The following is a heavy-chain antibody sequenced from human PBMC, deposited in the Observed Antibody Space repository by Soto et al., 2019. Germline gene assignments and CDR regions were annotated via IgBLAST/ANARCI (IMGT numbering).Heavy chain of an antibody. CDR3: ARAGGYVLYYYYMDV. V-gene: IGHV3-11*01. J-gene: IGHJ6*03. D-gene: IGHD5-12*01. Sequence: GGSLRLSFAASGFPFNDYYISWIRQAPGKGLEWVSYISSSGSTIYYADSVKGRFTISRDNAKNSLYLQMNSLRAEDTAVYYCARAGGYVLYYYYMDVWGKGTTVTVSS. CDR1: GFPFNDYY. CDR2: ISSSGSTI.